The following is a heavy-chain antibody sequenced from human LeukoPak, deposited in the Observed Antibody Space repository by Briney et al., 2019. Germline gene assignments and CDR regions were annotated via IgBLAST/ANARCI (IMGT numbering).Heavy chain of an antibody. J-gene: IGHJ3*02. CDR1: GYTVTSYG. V-gene: IGHV1-18*01. Sequence: ASVKVSCKASGYTVTSYGISWVRQAPGQGLEWMGWISAYNGNTNYAQKLQGRVTMTTDTSTSTAYMELRSLRSDDTAVDYCARPLRAWLLSFDIWGQGTMVTVSS. D-gene: IGHD2-2*01. CDR2: ISAYNGNT. CDR3: ARPLRAWLLSFDI.